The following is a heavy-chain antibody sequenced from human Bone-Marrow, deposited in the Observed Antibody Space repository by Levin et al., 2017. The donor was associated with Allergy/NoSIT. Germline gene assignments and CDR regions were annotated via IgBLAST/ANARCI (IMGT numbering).Heavy chain of an antibody. CDR3: ARDKSGNYFSFES. D-gene: IGHD1-26*01. Sequence: SETLSLACNVSDDSINTYFWSWIRQPPGKGLEWIGYISHSGSTNYNPSLKSRVTISLDTSKNHISLRLISVTAADAAIYYCARDKSGNYFSFESWGEGTLVAVSS. J-gene: IGHJ4*02. CDR2: ISHSGST. CDR1: DDSINTYF. V-gene: IGHV4-59*01.